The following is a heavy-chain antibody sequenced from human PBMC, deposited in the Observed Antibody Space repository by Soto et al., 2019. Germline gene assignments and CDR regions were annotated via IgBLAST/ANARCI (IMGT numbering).Heavy chain of an antibody. D-gene: IGHD6-19*01. CDR2: ISYDGNNK. V-gene: IGHV3-30-3*01. CDR1: GFTFSNYA. J-gene: IGHJ4*02. CDR3: ASRSSGWYFDY. Sequence: GGSLRLSCAASGFTFSNYAMYWVRQAPGKGLEWVAVISYDGNNKYYADSVKGRFTISRDNSRNTLYLQMNSLRADDTAVYYCASRSSGWYFDYWGQGTLVTVSS.